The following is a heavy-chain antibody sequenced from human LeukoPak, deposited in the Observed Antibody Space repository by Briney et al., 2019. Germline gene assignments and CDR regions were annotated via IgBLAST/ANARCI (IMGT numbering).Heavy chain of an antibody. CDR1: GFTFSSYS. D-gene: IGHD6-13*01. CDR2: ISSSSYI. Sequence: GGSLRLSCAASGFTFSSYSMNWVRQAPGKGLEWVSSISSSSYIYYADSVKGRFTISRDNAKNSLYLQMNSLRAEDTAVYYCARGRGSSSWYDYWGQGTLVTVSS. CDR3: ARGRGSSSWYDY. V-gene: IGHV3-21*01. J-gene: IGHJ4*02.